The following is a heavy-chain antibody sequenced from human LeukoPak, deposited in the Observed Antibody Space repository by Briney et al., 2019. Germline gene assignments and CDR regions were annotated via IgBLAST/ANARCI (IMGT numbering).Heavy chain of an antibody. CDR3: VRDGATVGSGRLDI. J-gene: IGHJ3*02. D-gene: IGHD1-26*01. Sequence: QPGGSLRLSCAASGFTFSSYAMHWVRQAPGKGLEYVSAISSNGGRTYYANSVKGRFTISRDNSKNTLYLQMGSLRAEDMAVYYCVRDGATVGSGRLDIWGQGTMVTVSS. V-gene: IGHV3-64*01. CDR1: GFTFSSYA. CDR2: ISSNGGRT.